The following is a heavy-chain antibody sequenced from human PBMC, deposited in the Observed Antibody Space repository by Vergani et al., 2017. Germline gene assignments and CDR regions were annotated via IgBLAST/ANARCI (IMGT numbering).Heavy chain of an antibody. CDR1: GDSIISRSYY. CDR2: IYNSGNG. J-gene: IGHJ2*01. Sequence: QMQLQESGPGLVKASETLSLTCTVSGDSIISRSYYWGWIRQPPGKGLEWIGSIYNSGNGDSSSSLKSRVTISADTSKNQFSLRLTSVTAADTAVSYCASGKYYADSTSHFRGRYFDVWGRGTLVTVPS. D-gene: IGHD3-16*01. CDR3: ASGKYYADSTSHFRGRYFDV. V-gene: IGHV4-39*01.